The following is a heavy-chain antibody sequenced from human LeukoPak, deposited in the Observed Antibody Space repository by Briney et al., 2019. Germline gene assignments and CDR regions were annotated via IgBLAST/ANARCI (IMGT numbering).Heavy chain of an antibody. CDR2: ISWNSGSI. Sequence: GRSLRLSCAASGFTFDDYAMHWVRQAPGKGLEWVSGISWNSGSIGYADSVKGRFTISRDSAKNSLYLQMNSLRAEDTALYYCAKDSSLSGSYYDYWGQGTLVTVSS. CDR3: AKDSSLSGSYYDY. J-gene: IGHJ4*02. CDR1: GFTFDDYA. V-gene: IGHV3-9*01. D-gene: IGHD1-26*01.